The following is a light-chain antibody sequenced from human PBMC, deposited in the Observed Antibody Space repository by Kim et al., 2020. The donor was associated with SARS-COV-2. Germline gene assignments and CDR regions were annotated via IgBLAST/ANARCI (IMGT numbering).Light chain of an antibody. CDR1: SSDVGGYNY. Sequence: QSVLTQPASVSGSPGQSITISCTGTSSDVGGYNYVSWYQQHPGKAPKLMIYDVSKRPSGVSNRFSGSKSGNTASLTISGLQAEDEADYYCSSYTSSRTYVFGTGTKVTVL. V-gene: IGLV2-14*01. CDR2: DVS. CDR3: SSYTSSRTYV. J-gene: IGLJ1*01.